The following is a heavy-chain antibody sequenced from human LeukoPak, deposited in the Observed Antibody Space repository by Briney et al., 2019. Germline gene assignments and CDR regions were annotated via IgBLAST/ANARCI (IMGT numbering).Heavy chain of an antibody. Sequence: SETLSLTCTVSGGSFSNKDWSWIRQPPGKGLEWIGHIYYSGSTNYNASLKSRLTISLDTSKKQFSLKLSSVTAADTAVYYCARDRAIVGAKDWFDPWGQGTLVTVSS. J-gene: IGHJ5*02. CDR2: IYYSGST. V-gene: IGHV4-59*13. D-gene: IGHD1-26*01. CDR3: ARDRAIVGAKDWFDP. CDR1: GGSFSNKD.